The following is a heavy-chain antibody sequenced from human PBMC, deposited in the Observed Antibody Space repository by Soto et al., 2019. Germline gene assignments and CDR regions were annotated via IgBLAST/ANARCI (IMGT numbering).Heavy chain of an antibody. CDR2: ISGSGGST. CDR1: GFTFSSYA. CDR3: AKQSLTVVVPESSHMDV. Sequence: GGSLRLSCAASGFTFSSYAMNWVRQAPGKGLEWVSTISGSGGSTYYADSVKGRFTISRDNSKNTMDLQMNSLRAEDTAVYYCAKQSLTVVVPESSHMDVWGQGTTVTVSS. D-gene: IGHD2-2*01. V-gene: IGHV3-23*01. J-gene: IGHJ6*02.